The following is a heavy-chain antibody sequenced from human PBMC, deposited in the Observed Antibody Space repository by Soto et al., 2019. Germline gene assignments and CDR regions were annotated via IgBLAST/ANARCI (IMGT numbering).Heavy chain of an antibody. CDR3: ASSTGVVVAATFYYGMDV. Sequence: SETLSLTCTVSGGSISSYYWSWIRQPPGKGLEWIGYIYYSGSTNYNPSLKSRVTISVDTSKNQSSLKLSSVTAADTAVYYCASSTGVVVAATFYYGMDVWGQGTTVTVSS. CDR1: GGSISSYY. D-gene: IGHD2-15*01. V-gene: IGHV4-59*01. CDR2: IYYSGST. J-gene: IGHJ6*02.